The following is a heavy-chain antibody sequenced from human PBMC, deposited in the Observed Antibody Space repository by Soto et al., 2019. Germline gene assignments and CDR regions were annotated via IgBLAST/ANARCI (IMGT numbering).Heavy chain of an antibody. D-gene: IGHD2-21*01. V-gene: IGHV3-23*01. J-gene: IGHJ4*02. CDR3: AKDRKEDAVVGVGSPL. Sequence: EVQVLESGGGSVRPGGSLRLSCATSGFTFNNYAMSWVRQAPGEGLEYISGISGSGSSTFYADSVQGRFTISRDNSKNPLYLQMNSLRVEDTAVYYCAKDRKEDAVVGVGSPLGGQGILVTVAS. CDR2: ISGSGSST. CDR1: GFTFNNYA.